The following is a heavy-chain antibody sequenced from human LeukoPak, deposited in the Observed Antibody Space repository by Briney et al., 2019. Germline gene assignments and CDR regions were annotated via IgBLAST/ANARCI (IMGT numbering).Heavy chain of an antibody. J-gene: IGHJ4*02. Sequence: SETLSLTCAVSGGSISSSNWWGWVRQPPGKGLEWIGEIYHGRSDNYNPSLKSRVTISVDKSKSQFSLKLSSVSAADTAVYYCASAGHDGSGSNVCWGQGTLVTVSS. D-gene: IGHD3-22*01. CDR1: GGSISSSNW. CDR3: ASAGHDGSGSNVC. CDR2: IYHGRSD. V-gene: IGHV4-4*02.